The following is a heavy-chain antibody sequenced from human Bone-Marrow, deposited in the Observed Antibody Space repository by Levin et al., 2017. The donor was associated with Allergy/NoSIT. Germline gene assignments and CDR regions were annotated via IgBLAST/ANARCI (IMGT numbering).Heavy chain of an antibody. CDR1: GFTFDTYV. Sequence: GGSLRLSCAVSGFTFDTYVMTWVRQGPGKGLEWVSIISASGGTTYYADSVKGRFTISRDNSKNTLYLEMNSLKVEDTAIYYCARKGAEARGNNYFDPWGQGTLVTVSS. J-gene: IGHJ5*02. CDR3: ARKGAEARGNNYFDP. CDR2: ISASGGTT. D-gene: IGHD4/OR15-4a*01. V-gene: IGHV3-23*01.